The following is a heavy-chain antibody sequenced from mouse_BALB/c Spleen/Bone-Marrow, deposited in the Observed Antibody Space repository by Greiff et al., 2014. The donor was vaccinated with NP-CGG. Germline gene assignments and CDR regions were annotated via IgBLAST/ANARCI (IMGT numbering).Heavy chain of an antibody. CDR3: ARDRDYGYAMDY. V-gene: IGHV5-6-3*01. D-gene: IGHD2-13*01. Sequence: EVQLVESGGGLVQPGGSLKLSCAASRFTFSSYGMSWVRQTPDKRLELVATINSNGGSTYYPDSVKGRFTISRDNAKNTLYLQMSSLKSEDTAMYYCARDRDYGYAMDYWGQGTSVTVSS. J-gene: IGHJ4*01. CDR2: INSNGGST. CDR1: RFTFSSYG.